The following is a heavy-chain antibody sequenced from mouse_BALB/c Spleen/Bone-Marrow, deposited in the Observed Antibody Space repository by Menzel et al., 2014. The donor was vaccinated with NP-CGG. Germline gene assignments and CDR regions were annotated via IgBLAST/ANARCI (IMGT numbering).Heavy chain of an antibody. CDR1: GFDFSRYW. D-gene: IGHD1-2*01. CDR3: ARPDYYGYLIY. CDR2: INPDSRTI. Sequence: DVKLVESGGGLVQPGGSLKLSCAASGFDFSRYWMSWVRQAPGKGLEWIGEINPDSRTINYSPSLKDKFIISRDNAKNTLYRRLNKVRSEDTALYYCARPDYYGYLIYWGQGTTLTVSS. J-gene: IGHJ2*01. V-gene: IGHV4-1*02.